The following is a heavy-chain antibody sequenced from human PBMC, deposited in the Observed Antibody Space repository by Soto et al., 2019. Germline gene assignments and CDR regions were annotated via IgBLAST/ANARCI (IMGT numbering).Heavy chain of an antibody. CDR2: IVVGSGNT. D-gene: IGHD3-22*01. Sequence: SVKVSCKASGFTFTSAAVQWVRQARGQRLEWIGWIVVGSGNTNYAQKFQERVTITRDMSTSTAYMELSSLRSEDTAVYYCAAVPPDDYDSSGYYLGYYFDYWGRG. CDR3: AAVPPDDYDSSGYYLGYYFDY. V-gene: IGHV1-58*01. CDR1: GFTFTSAA. J-gene: IGHJ4*02.